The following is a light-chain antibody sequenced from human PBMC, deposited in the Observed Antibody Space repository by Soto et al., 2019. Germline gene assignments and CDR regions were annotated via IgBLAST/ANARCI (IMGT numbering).Light chain of an antibody. Sequence: EIVLTQSPATLSLSPGERATLSCRASQSVSSYLAWYQHKPGQAPRLLIYEASNRATGIPARFGGSGSGTDFTLTISRLEPEDFAVYYCQQYGTLPLKFGGGTKVETK. V-gene: IGKV3-11*01. CDR1: QSVSSY. J-gene: IGKJ4*01. CDR2: EAS. CDR3: QQYGTLPLK.